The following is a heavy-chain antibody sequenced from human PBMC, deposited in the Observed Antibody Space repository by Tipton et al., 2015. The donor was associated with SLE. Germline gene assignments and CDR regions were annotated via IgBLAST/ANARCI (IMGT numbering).Heavy chain of an antibody. CDR2: ISAYNGNT. D-gene: IGHD3-22*01. J-gene: IGHJ6*02. Sequence: QSGAEVKKPGASVKVSCKASGYSFSTYGISWVRQAPGQGLEWMGWISAYNGNTKYAQKFQGRVTMTTDTSTSAAYMDLRSLRSDDTAVYYCARVPGLYHYDGSGYDYYYYGMDVWGQGTTVTVSS. CDR1: GYSFSTYG. V-gene: IGHV1-18*01. CDR3: ARVPGLYHYDGSGYDYYYYGMDV.